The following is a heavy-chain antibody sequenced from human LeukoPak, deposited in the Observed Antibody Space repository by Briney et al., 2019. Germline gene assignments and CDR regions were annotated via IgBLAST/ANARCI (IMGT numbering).Heavy chain of an antibody. D-gene: IGHD3-22*01. J-gene: IGHJ4*02. CDR1: GGTFSSYA. Sequence: ASVKVSCKASGGTFSSYAISWVRQAPGQGLEWMGRIIPILGIANYAQKFQGRVTITADKSTSTAYMELSSLRSEDTAVYYCAGDSSGYYYGGYFDYWGQGTLVTVPS. CDR2: IIPILGIA. V-gene: IGHV1-69*04. CDR3: AGDSSGYYYGGYFDY.